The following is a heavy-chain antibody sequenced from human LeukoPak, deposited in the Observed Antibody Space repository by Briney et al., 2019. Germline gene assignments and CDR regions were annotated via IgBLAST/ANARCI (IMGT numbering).Heavy chain of an antibody. CDR1: GFSFSSYG. V-gene: IGHV3-30*18. Sequence: GGYLRLSCAASGFSFSSYGMNWVRQAPGKGLEWVAIISYDASNEYYADSVEGRFTISRDNSKNTVYLQMNSLRAEDTAVYYCAKNRGFSYGADAFDIWGQGTMVIVSS. J-gene: IGHJ3*02. CDR2: ISYDASNE. CDR3: AKNRGFSYGADAFDI. D-gene: IGHD5-18*01.